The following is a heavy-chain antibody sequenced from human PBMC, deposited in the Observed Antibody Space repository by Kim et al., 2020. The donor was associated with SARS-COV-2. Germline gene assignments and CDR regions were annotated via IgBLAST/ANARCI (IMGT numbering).Heavy chain of an antibody. CDR1: GFTFSRYS. J-gene: IGHJ2*01. CDR3: ARPPHIESTGAFVWYFDL. V-gene: IGHV3-48*02. Sequence: GGSLRLSCAASGFTFSRYSMDWVRQAPGKGPEWISYISSRSDTKYYADSVEGRFTISRDNANNLLYLQMDGLRDGDTAVYYCARPPHIESTGAFVWYFDLWGRGTLVSASS. D-gene: IGHD1-1*01. CDR2: ISSRSDTK.